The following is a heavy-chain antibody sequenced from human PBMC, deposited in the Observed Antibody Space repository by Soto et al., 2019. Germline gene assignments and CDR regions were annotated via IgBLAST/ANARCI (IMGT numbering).Heavy chain of an antibody. CDR2: ISASGNGK. CDR1: GFTFTNYP. V-gene: IGHV3-23*01. D-gene: IGHD1-26*01. J-gene: IGHJ4*02. Sequence: EVQLLDSGGDLVQPGGSLTLSCAASGFTFTNYPMGWVRQAPGKGLEWVSLISASGNGKYYVDSVQGRFTISRHNSNNPQYLQMKSLRAEDKALYYCAKVRLPGGTDYWGQGTLVTVSS. CDR3: AKVRLPGGTDY.